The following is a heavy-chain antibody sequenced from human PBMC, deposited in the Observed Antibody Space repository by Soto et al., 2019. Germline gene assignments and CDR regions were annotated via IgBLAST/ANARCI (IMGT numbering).Heavy chain of an antibody. D-gene: IGHD6-13*01. CDR1: GFTVSSKY. CDR3: ARATGIEGGLDY. V-gene: IGHV3-66*01. Sequence: GGSLRLSCAASGFTVSSKYMSWVRQAPGKGLEWVSLIQSGGPTYYADSVKGRFTISRDTSENTLHLQMDSLRSEDTAVYYCARATGIEGGLDYWGKGTLVTVSS. J-gene: IGHJ4*02. CDR2: IQSGGPT.